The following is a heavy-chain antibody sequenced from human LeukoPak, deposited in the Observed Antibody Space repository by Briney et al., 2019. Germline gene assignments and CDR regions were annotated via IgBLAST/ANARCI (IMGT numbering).Heavy chain of an antibody. CDR1: GFTFISYN. V-gene: IGHV3-21*06. D-gene: IGHD5-18*01. Sequence: GGSLRLSCAASGFTFISYNMNWVRQAPGKGLEWVSSISSSSSSYKYYADSVKGRFTISRDNAKNSLYLQINSLRADDTAMYYCAAGARGYNWYFDLWGRGTLVTVSS. J-gene: IGHJ2*01. CDR2: ISSSSSSYK. CDR3: AAGARGYNWYFDL.